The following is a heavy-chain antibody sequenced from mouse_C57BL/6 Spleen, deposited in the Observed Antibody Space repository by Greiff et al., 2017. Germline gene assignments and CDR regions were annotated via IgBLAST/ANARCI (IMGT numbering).Heavy chain of an antibody. Sequence: QVQLQQSGPELVKPGASVKISCKASGYAFSSSWMNWVKQRPGKGLEWIGRIYPGDGDTNYNGKFKGKATLTADKSSSTAYMQLSSLTSEDSAVYFCARAPNWAPFDYWGQGTTLTVSS. CDR3: ARAPNWAPFDY. CDR1: GYAFSSSW. J-gene: IGHJ2*01. D-gene: IGHD4-1*01. V-gene: IGHV1-82*01. CDR2: IYPGDGDT.